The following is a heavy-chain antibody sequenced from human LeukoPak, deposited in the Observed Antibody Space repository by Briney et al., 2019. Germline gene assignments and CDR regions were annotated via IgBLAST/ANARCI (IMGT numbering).Heavy chain of an antibody. D-gene: IGHD3-3*01. CDR1: GGSLSSYY. V-gene: IGHV4-59*01. J-gene: IGHJ5*02. Sequence: SETLSLTCTVSGGSLSSYYWSWIRQPPGKGLEWIGYTYYSGSTNYNPSLKSRVTISVDTSKNQFSLKLSSVTAADTAVYYCARGFTISNWFDPWGQGTLVTVSS. CDR3: ARGFTISNWFDP. CDR2: TYYSGST.